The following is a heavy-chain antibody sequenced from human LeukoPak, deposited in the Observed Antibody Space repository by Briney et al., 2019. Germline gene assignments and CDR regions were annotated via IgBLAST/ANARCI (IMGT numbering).Heavy chain of an antibody. D-gene: IGHD3-3*01. J-gene: IGHJ6*02. V-gene: IGHV1-2*06. CDR1: GYTFTGYY. Sequence: ASVKVSCKASGYTFTGYYMHWVRQAPGQGLEWMARINPNSGGTNYAQKFQGRVTMTRDTSISTAYMELSRLRSDDTAVYYCARISILEWSPRYGMDVWGQGTKVTVSS. CDR2: INPNSGGT. CDR3: ARISILEWSPRYGMDV.